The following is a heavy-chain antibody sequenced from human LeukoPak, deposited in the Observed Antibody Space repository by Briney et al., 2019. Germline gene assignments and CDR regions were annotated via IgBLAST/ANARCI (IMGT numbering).Heavy chain of an antibody. Sequence: SETLSLTCTVSGGSISSHYWSWIRQPPGKGLEWIGYVYYSRSTNYNASLKSRVTISVDTSKNQFSLKLSSVTAADTAVYYCARNSAGVDVFDIWGKGKMVTVSS. CDR1: GGSISSHY. J-gene: IGHJ3*02. V-gene: IGHV4-59*11. D-gene: IGHD7-27*01. CDR2: VYYSRST. CDR3: ARNSAGVDVFDI.